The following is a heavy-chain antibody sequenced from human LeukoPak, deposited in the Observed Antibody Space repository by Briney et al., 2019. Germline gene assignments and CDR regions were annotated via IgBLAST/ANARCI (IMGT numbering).Heavy chain of an antibody. CDR2: IGTSGNTI. CDR1: GFTFSTYS. V-gene: IGHV3-48*02. CDR3: ARGPPLFTN. D-gene: IGHD3-10*01. Sequence: PGGSLRLSCAASGFTFSTYSMNWVRQAPGKGLEWVSYIGTSGNTIYYADSVKGRFTISRDNAKNSLYLQMNSLRDEATAVYYCARGPPLFTNWGQGTLVTVSS. J-gene: IGHJ4*02.